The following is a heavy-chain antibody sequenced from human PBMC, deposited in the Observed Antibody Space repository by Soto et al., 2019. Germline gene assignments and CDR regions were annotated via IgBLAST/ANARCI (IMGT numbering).Heavy chain of an antibody. Sequence: QVQLVQSGAEVKKPGASVKVSCKASGYTFTTYGISWVRQAPGQGLEWMGWISTYNGNTYSAQKLQGRVTMTTDTSTSKAYMELRSLRSDDTAVYYCARERDYYDSSGQRDAFDIWGQGTMVTVSA. CDR3: ARERDYYDSSGQRDAFDI. CDR1: GYTFTTYG. J-gene: IGHJ3*02. D-gene: IGHD3-22*01. V-gene: IGHV1-18*01. CDR2: ISTYNGNT.